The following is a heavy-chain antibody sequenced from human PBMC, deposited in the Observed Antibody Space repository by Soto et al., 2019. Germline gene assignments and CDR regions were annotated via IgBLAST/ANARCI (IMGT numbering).Heavy chain of an antibody. D-gene: IGHD1-1*01. CDR1: GYTFTGYY. CDR3: ARNGTLTGYSFGVDV. J-gene: IGHJ6*02. CDR2: IIPIFDTA. Sequence: SVKVSCKASGYTFTGYYMHWVRQAPGQRLEWMGGIIPIFDTANYAEKLQGRVTITADESTSTSYMEVSSLRSEDTAVYYCARNGTLTGYSFGVDVWGQGTMVTVSS. V-gene: IGHV1-69*13.